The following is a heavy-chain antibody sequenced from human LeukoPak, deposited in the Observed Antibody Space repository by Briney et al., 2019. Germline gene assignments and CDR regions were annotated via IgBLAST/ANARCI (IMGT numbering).Heavy chain of an antibody. V-gene: IGHV4-39*07. CDR2: IYYGETT. CDR3: ARNLIPEQLVVNF. J-gene: IGHJ4*02. D-gene: IGHD6-13*01. Sequence: SETLSLTCTVSGASISSSNFYWDWIRQSPGKGLEWIGNIYYGETTSYNPSFKSRVTISVDSSKNQFSLNLQSVTPEDTAVYYCARNLIPEQLVVNFWGQGTLVTVSS. CDR1: GASISSSNFY.